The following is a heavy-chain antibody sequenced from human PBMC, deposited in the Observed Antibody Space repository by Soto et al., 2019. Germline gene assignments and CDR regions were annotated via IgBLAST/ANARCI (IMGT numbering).Heavy chain of an antibody. Sequence: EVQLLESGGNLEQPGGSLRLSCAASGFIFSNYAMTWVRQAPGKGPEWVSHISVSGDTTHYADSVKGRFTISRDNSMNTLYLQRSRPRAEDTAVYYCAKSHRLCNNNDCCAFDIWGQGTMVTVSS. V-gene: IGHV3-23*01. D-gene: IGHD2-8*01. CDR1: GFIFSNYA. J-gene: IGHJ3*02. CDR2: ISVSGDTT. CDR3: AKSHRLCNNNDCCAFDI.